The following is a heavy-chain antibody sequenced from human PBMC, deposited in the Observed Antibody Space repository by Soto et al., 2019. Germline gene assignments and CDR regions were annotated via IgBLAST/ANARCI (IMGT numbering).Heavy chain of an antibody. Sequence: QVQLVQSGAEVKQPGSSVKVSCKTSRDTFNKYAFNWVRQAPGQGLECMGWIIPIFSSRNYAEKFLGRVTITADDSTSTAYIELRSLRFEDTAVYYCARGETYFGVWGQGTTVTVSS. V-gene: IGHV1-69*01. D-gene: IGHD3-9*01. CDR1: RDTFNKYA. CDR2: IIPIFSSR. CDR3: ARGETYFGV. J-gene: IGHJ6*02.